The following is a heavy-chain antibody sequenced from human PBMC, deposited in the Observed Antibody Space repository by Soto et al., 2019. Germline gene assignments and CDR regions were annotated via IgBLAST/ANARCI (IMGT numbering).Heavy chain of an antibody. Sequence: PGGSLRLSCAASGFTFSSYWMHWVRQAPGKGLVWVSRINSDGSSTSYADSVKGRFTISRDNAKNTLYLQMNSLRAEDTAMYYCARDGSQILTGYYGHYYMAVWGKGTTVTVSS. J-gene: IGHJ6*03. CDR3: ARDGSQILTGYYGHYYMAV. CDR1: GFTFSSYW. D-gene: IGHD3-9*01. CDR2: INSDGSST. V-gene: IGHV3-74*01.